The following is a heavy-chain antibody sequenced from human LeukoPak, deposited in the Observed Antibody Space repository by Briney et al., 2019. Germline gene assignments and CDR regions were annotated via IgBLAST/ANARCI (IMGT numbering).Heavy chain of an antibody. CDR3: ASTTSGSLLDAFDI. CDR1: GFTFSSYS. CDR2: ISNSSSYI. V-gene: IGHV3-21*01. Sequence: KPGGSLRLSCAASGFTFSSYSMNWVRQAPGKGLEWVSSISNSSSYIYYADSVKGRFTISRDNAKNSLYLQMNSLRAEDTAVYYCASTTSGSLLDAFDIWGQGTMVTVSS. D-gene: IGHD1-26*01. J-gene: IGHJ3*02.